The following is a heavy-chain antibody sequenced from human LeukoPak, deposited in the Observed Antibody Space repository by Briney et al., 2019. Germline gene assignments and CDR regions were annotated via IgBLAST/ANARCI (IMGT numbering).Heavy chain of an antibody. CDR2: ISTYNGNT. D-gene: IGHD3-10*01. Sequence: ASVKVSCKASGYTFTNYGISWVRQAPGQGPKWMGWISTYNGNTNYAQKLQGRVTMTTDTSTNTAYMELRSLRSDDTAVYYCARDTLITYYGSGIYRFDYWGQGTLVTVSS. CDR1: GYTFTNYG. J-gene: IGHJ4*02. V-gene: IGHV1-18*01. CDR3: ARDTLITYYGSGIYRFDY.